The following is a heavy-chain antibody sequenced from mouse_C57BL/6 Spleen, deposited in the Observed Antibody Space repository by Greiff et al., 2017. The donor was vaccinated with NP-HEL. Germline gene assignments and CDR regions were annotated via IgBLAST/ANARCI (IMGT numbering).Heavy chain of an antibody. CDR3: ARKATVVQAMDY. V-gene: IGHV5-17*01. CDR2: ISSGSSTI. CDR1: GFTFSDYG. Sequence: EVQLQESGGGLVKPGGSLKLSCAASGFTFSDYGMHWVRQAPEKGLEWVAYISSGSSTIYYADTVKGRFTISRDNAKNTLFLQMTSLRSEDTAMYYCARKATVVQAMDYWGQGTSVTVSS. J-gene: IGHJ4*01. D-gene: IGHD1-1*01.